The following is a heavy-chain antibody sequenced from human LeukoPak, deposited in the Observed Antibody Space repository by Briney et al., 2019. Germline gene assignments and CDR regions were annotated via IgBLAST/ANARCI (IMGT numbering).Heavy chain of an antibody. D-gene: IGHD6-6*01. CDR2: IYYSGST. Sequence: SQTLSPTCTVSGGSISSGGYYWSWIRQHPGKGLEWIGYIYYSGSTYYNPSLKSRVTISVDTSKNQISLKLSSVTAADTAVYYCARDSARSIAADWGFDPWGQGTLVTVSS. CDR3: ARDSARSIAADWGFDP. J-gene: IGHJ5*02. CDR1: GGSISSGGYY. V-gene: IGHV4-31*03.